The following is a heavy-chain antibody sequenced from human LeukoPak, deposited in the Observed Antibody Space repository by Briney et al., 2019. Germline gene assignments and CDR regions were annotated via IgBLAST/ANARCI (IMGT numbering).Heavy chain of an antibody. Sequence: SETLSLTCTVSGYSISSGYYWGWIRQPPGKGLEWIGSIYHSGSTYYNPSLKSRVTISIDTSQNQFSLKLSSVTAADTAVYYCAREEVYCSSTSCYAGGPDYWGQGTLVTVSS. D-gene: IGHD2-2*01. CDR3: AREEVYCSSTSCYAGGPDY. CDR1: GYSISSGYY. CDR2: IYHSGST. V-gene: IGHV4-38-2*02. J-gene: IGHJ4*02.